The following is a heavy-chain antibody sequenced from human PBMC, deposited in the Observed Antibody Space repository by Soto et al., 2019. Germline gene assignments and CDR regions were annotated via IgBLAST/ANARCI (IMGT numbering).Heavy chain of an antibody. Sequence: SETLSLTCGLSDGSFRGHYWNWIRQPPGKGLEWIAEINHSGFTNYNPSLKSRVTISRDTSTNQISLKLTSLTAADSALYYCARATVKVGATLFDFWGQGTQVTVSS. CDR1: DGSFRGHY. D-gene: IGHD1-26*01. J-gene: IGHJ4*02. V-gene: IGHV4-34*01. CDR3: ARATVKVGATLFDF. CDR2: INHSGFT.